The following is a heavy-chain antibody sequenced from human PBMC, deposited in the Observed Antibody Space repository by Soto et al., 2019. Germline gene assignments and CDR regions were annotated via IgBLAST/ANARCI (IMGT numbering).Heavy chain of an antibody. Sequence: PSETLSLTCTVPGGSVSSGSYYWSWIRQPPGRGLEWIGSVYHSGATHYMPSLKNRLTMSLDKSKNQLSLDLTSVTAADTSVYYCVRERTIFGVAPGGGVDVWGQGTTVTVS. CDR2: VYHSGAT. V-gene: IGHV4-30-2*01. CDR1: GGSVSSGSYY. CDR3: VRERTIFGVAPGGGVDV. D-gene: IGHD3-3*01. J-gene: IGHJ6*02.